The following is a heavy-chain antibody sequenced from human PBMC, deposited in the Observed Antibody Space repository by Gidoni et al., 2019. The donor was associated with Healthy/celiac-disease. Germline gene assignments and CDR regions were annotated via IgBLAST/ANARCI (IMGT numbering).Heavy chain of an antibody. Sequence: EVQLLESGGGLVQPGGSLRLSCAAPACTFSSYAISWVRQAPGKGLEWVSAISGSGGSTYYADSVKGLFTISRDNSKNTLYLQMNSLRAEDTAVYYCAKDSSSSEIDYWGQGTLVTVSS. CDR1: ACTFSSYA. J-gene: IGHJ4*02. D-gene: IGHD6-13*01. V-gene: IGHV3-23*01. CDR3: AKDSSSSEIDY. CDR2: ISGSGGST.